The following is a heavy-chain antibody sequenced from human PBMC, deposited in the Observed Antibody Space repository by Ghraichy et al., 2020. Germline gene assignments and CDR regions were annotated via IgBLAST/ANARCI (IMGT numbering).Heavy chain of an antibody. CDR2: ISAYNGNT. Sequence: ASVKVSCKASGYTFTSYGISWVRQAPGQGLEWMGWISAYNGNTNCAQKLQGRVTMTTDTSTSTAYMELRSLRSDDTAVYYCARDSPEYYGSGSTYYYYYYYRYVWGKGTTVTVSS. V-gene: IGHV1-18*01. D-gene: IGHD3-10*01. CDR1: GYTFTSYG. J-gene: IGHJ6*03. CDR3: ARDSPEYYGSGSTYYYYYYYRYV.